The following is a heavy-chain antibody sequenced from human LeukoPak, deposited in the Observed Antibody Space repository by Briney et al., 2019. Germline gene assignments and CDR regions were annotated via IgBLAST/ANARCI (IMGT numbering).Heavy chain of an antibody. J-gene: IGHJ6*03. D-gene: IGHD3-10*01. CDR3: ARDGVPKAYYYYYMDV. Sequence: GGSLRLSCAASGFTFSSYWMSWVRQAPGKGLEGVANIKQDGSEKYYVDSVKGRFTISRDNAKNSVYLQMNSMRAEDTAEYYCARDGVPKAYYYYYMDVWGKGTTATISS. CDR2: IKQDGSEK. V-gene: IGHV3-7*01. CDR1: GFTFSSYW.